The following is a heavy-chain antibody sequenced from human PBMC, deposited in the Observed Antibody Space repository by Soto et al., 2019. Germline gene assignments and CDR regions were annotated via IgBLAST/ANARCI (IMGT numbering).Heavy chain of an antibody. V-gene: IGHV3-53*01. CDR3: ARPNTLNVLPTTHYSYGLDV. CDR2: IYSGGST. D-gene: IGHD1-26*01. J-gene: IGHJ6*02. CDR1: GFNVNSNY. Sequence: EVQLVESGGGLIQPGGSLRLSCAASGFNVNSNYMTWVRQAPGKGLEWFAIIYSGGSTYYADSVKGRFTISKDNSKITVYLQMKSLRAADTARYYCARPNTLNVLPTTHYSYGLDVWGQGPTVTVSS.